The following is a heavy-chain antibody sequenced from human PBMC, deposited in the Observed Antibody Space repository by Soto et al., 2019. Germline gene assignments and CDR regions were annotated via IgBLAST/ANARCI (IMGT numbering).Heavy chain of an antibody. J-gene: IGHJ3*02. V-gene: IGHV2-5*02. CDR1: GFSLSTSGVG. CDR3: AHICSGGSCYSSYDAFDI. D-gene: IGHD2-15*01. CDR2: IYWDDDK. Sequence: QITLKESGPTLVKPTQPLTLTCTFSGFSLSTSGVGVGWIRQTPGKALEWLALIYWDDDKRYSPSLKSRLTITKDTSKNQVVLTMTNMDPVDTATYYCAHICSGGSCYSSYDAFDIWGQGTMVTVSS.